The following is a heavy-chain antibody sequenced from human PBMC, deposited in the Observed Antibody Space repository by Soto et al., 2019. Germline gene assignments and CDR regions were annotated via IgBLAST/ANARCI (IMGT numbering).Heavy chain of an antibody. D-gene: IGHD5-18*01. CDR3: ARGILGVGYSYGLSKV. Sequence: VQLVQSGAEVKKTGSSVKVSCKASGGTFSSYAISWVRQAPGQGLEWMGGIIPIFGTANYAQKFQGRVTITADESTSTAYMELSSLRSEDTAVYYCARGILGVGYSYGLSKVWGQGTTVTVSS. J-gene: IGHJ6*02. V-gene: IGHV1-69*01. CDR1: GGTFSSYA. CDR2: IIPIFGTA.